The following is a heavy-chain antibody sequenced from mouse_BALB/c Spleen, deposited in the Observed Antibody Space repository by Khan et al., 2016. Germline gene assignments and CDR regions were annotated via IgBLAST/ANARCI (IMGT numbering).Heavy chain of an antibody. CDR2: IIYSGST. J-gene: IGHJ4*01. CDR3: AGDGPNYAMDY. CDR1: GNSIPSDYA. Sequence: EVQLQESGPGLMKPSQSLSLTCTVTGNSIPSDYAWNWIRQFPGNKLEWMGYIIYSGSTTYTPSLKSRISTPRDTSKNQFFLQLTSVTIEDTATSYCAGDGPNYAMDYWGQGTSVTVSS. V-gene: IGHV3-2*02. D-gene: IGHD2-3*01.